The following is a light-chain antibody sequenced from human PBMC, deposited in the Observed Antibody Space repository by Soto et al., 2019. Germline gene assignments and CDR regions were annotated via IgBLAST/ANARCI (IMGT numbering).Light chain of an antibody. V-gene: IGKV3-11*01. CDR3: QQRTNWPLT. J-gene: IGKJ4*01. CDR2: DAS. Sequence: EIVLTQSPVTLSLSPGERATLSCRASHSVTTFLAWYQQKPGQAPRLLVYDASKRATGIPARFSGSGSGTDVPLTISSLEPEDFAVYYFQQRTNWPLTFGGGTKVEI. CDR1: HSVTTF.